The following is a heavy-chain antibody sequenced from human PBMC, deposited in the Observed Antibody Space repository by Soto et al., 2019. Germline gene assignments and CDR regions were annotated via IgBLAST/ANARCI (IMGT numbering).Heavy chain of an antibody. J-gene: IGHJ3*02. V-gene: IGHV3-74*01. CDR3: ASSRWQQPGDHDAFDS. CDR2: INSDGSST. CDR1: GFTFSSYW. D-gene: IGHD3-16*01. Sequence: GGSLRLSCAASGFTFSSYWMHWVRQAPGKGLVWVSRINSDGSSTSYADSVKGRFTISRDNAKNTLYLQMNSLRAEDTAVYYCASSRWQQPGDHDAFDSWGQGTMVTVSS.